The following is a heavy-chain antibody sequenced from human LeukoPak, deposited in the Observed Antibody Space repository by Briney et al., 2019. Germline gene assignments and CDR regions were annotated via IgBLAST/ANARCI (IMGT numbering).Heavy chain of an antibody. Sequence: ASVKVSCKASGYTFTGYYMHWVRQAPGQGLEWMGWINPNTGGTNYSQKFQGRVTMTRDTSISTAYMELSRLRSDDTAVYYCARLLSSGWSIQQNFDYWGQGTLVTVSS. J-gene: IGHJ4*02. D-gene: IGHD6-19*01. CDR2: INPNTGGT. V-gene: IGHV1-2*02. CDR1: GYTFTGYY. CDR3: ARLLSSGWSIQQNFDY.